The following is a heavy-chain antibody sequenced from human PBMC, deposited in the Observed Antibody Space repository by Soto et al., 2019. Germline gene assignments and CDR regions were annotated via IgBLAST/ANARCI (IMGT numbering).Heavy chain of an antibody. D-gene: IGHD6-19*01. J-gene: IGHJ5*02. CDR1: GGSFSGYY. CDR3: TREQSDDNYFDP. CDR2: IYYSGGT. Sequence: PSETLSLTCAVYGGSFSGYYWSWVRQPPGKGLEWLGYIYYSGGTNYNPSLKSRVTISLDKSKSQFSLRLISVTAADTAVYYCTREQSDDNYFDPWGQGTLVTVSS. V-gene: IGHV4-59*01.